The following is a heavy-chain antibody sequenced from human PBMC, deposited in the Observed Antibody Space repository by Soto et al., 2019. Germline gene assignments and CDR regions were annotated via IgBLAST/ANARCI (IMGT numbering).Heavy chain of an antibody. Sequence: QLQQWGAGLLKPSETLSLTCAVYNGSFSKYYWNWIRQSPGKGLGWVGEINQSGATNYNPSLKIKVTKAVDTSKNQFSLKLKSLTAAHTAVYYCARGYYDASGRAFPYWGQGTLVTCSS. V-gene: IGHV4-34*01. CDR2: INQSGAT. CDR1: NGSFSKYY. D-gene: IGHD3-10*01. J-gene: IGHJ4*02. CDR3: ARGYYDASGRAFPY.